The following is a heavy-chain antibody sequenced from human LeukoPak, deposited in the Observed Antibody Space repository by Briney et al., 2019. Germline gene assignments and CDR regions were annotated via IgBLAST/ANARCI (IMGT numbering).Heavy chain of an antibody. CDR2: IYPADSDT. CDR3: ARTDYNFWFDP. D-gene: IGHD5-24*01. Sequence: GESLKISCKGPGYIFTNYCIVWVRQMPGKGVEWMGIIYPADSDTRYSPFFQGQVRIPVDKSINTAYLQWTSLKASDTAMYYCARTDYNFWFDPWGQGTLVTVSS. CDR1: GYIFTNYC. J-gene: IGHJ5*02. V-gene: IGHV5-51*01.